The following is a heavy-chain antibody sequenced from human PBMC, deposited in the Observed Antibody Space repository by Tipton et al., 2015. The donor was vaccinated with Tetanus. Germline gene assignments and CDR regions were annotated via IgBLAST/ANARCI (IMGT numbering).Heavy chain of an antibody. CDR3: ARRGGDFLTGYYDS. J-gene: IGHJ4*02. CDR2: IYYSGST. Sequence: LSLTCTVPGGSISSSNYYWGWIRQPPGKGLEWIGRIYYSGSTSYNPSLKSRVTISVDTSKNQFSLELNSVTAADTAVYYCARRGGDFLTGYYDSWGQGTLVTVSS. CDR1: GGSISSSNYY. V-gene: IGHV4-39*01. D-gene: IGHD3-9*01.